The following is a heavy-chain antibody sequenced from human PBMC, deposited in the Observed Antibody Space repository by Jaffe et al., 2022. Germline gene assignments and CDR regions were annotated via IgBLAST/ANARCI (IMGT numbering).Heavy chain of an antibody. J-gene: IGHJ3*02. CDR2: IYYSGST. D-gene: IGHD1-1*01. CDR3: ASSDWNTWEDDAFDI. V-gene: IGHV4-61*01. CDR1: GGSVSSGSYY. Sequence: QVQLQESGPGLVKPSETLSLTCTVSGGSVSSGSYYWSWIRQPPGKGLEWIGYIYYSGSTNYNPSLKSRVTISVDTSKNQFSLKLSSVTAADTAVYYCASSDWNTWEDDAFDIWGQGTMVTVSS.